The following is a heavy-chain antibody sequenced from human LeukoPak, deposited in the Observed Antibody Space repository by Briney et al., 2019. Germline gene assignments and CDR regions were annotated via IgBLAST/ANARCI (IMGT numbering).Heavy chain of an antibody. CDR3: AKVGATVGTAAYDM. Sequence: PGGSLRVSCAASGFTFSSYSMNWVRQAPGKGLEWVSSISSSSSYKYYADSVKGRFTISRDNAKNSLSLQMNSLRAEDTAVYYCAKVGATVGTAAYDMWGQGTMVTVSS. D-gene: IGHD1-26*01. CDR2: ISSSSSYK. V-gene: IGHV3-21*04. CDR1: GFTFSSYS. J-gene: IGHJ3*02.